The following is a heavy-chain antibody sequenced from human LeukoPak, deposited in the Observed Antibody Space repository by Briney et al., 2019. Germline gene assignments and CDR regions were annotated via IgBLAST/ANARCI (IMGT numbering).Heavy chain of an antibody. V-gene: IGHV3-33*01. J-gene: IGHJ4*02. Sequence: GGSLRLSCVASGFIFSTYGLHWVRQSPGRGLEWVAVIWYDGSQRYYADSVKGRFTISRDDSQNTIYLQMDSLRAEDTAVYYCATSSPRNYFDHWGQGTLVTVSS. CDR2: IWYDGSQR. CDR3: ATSSPRNYFDH. D-gene: IGHD1-14*01. CDR1: GFIFSTYG.